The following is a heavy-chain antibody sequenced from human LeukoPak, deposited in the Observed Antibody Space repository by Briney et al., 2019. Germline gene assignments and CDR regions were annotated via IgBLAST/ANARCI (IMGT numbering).Heavy chain of an antibody. J-gene: IGHJ4*02. CDR2: ISSSSTYI. CDR1: GFTFRSYS. D-gene: IGHD6-19*01. V-gene: IGHV3-21*01. CDR3: ARPLPGDSSAWYANY. Sequence: GGSLRLSCAAPGFTFRSYSMNWLRQAPGKGLEWVSSISSSSTYIYYADSVKGRFTISRDNAKNSLYLQMSSLRAEDTAVYYCARPLPGDSSAWYANYWGQGTLVTVSS.